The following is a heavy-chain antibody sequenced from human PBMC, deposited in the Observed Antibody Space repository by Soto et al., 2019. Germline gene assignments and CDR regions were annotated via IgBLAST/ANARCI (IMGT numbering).Heavy chain of an antibody. CDR2: ISYDGSNK. V-gene: IGHV3-30*18. Sequence: QVQLVESGGGVVQPGRSLRLSCAASGFTFSSYGMHWVRQAPGKGLEWVAVISYDGSNKYYADSVKGRFTISRDNSKNTLYRQMNSLRAEDTAVYYCEKDNRSPFDPWGQGTLVTVSS. CDR1: GFTFSSYG. J-gene: IGHJ5*02. CDR3: EKDNRSPFDP.